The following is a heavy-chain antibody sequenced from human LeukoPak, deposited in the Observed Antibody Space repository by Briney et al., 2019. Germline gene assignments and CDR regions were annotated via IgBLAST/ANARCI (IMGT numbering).Heavy chain of an antibody. CDR1: GFNFSSFG. CDR2: ISYDGSNR. CDR3: ARARGSWWELPRGAFDI. Sequence: GRSLRLSCAASGFNFSSFGMHWVRQAPGKGLEWVAVISYDGSNRYYADSVKGRFTLSRDNSKNTLYLQMNSLRAEDTAVYYCARARGSWWELPRGAFDIWGQGTMVTVSS. D-gene: IGHD2-15*01. V-gene: IGHV3-30*03. J-gene: IGHJ3*02.